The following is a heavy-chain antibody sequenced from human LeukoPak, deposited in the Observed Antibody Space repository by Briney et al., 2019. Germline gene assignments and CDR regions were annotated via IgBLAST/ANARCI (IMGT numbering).Heavy chain of an antibody. J-gene: IGHJ4*02. CDR1: DGSISGYY. V-gene: IGHV4-59*01. D-gene: IGHD2-21*02. CDR2: IYYIGNT. CDR3: AGGLWGDFVDF. Sequence: PSETLSLTCTISDGSISGYYWSWIRQPPGKGLEWIGYIYYIGNTNYNPSLKSRVTMSVDTSKNQFSLKLRSVTAADTAVYYCAGGLWGDFVDFWGQGTLVTVSS.